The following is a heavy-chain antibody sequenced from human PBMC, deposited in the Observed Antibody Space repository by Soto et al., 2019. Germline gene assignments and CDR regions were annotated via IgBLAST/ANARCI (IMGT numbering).Heavy chain of an antibody. V-gene: IGHV3-9*01. D-gene: IGHD6-19*01. J-gene: IGHJ5*02. CDR1: GFTFDDYA. Sequence: EVQLVESGGGLVQPGRSLRLSCAASGFTFDDYAMHWVRQAPGKGLEWVSGLSWNTGSIAYADSVKGRFTISRDNAKNSLYLQMNSLRAEDTALYYCAKNPTAGPENNWFDPWGQGTLVTVPS. CDR2: LSWNTGSI. CDR3: AKNPTAGPENNWFDP.